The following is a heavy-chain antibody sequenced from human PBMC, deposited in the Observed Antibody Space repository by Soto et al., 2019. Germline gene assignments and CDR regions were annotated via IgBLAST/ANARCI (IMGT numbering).Heavy chain of an antibody. CDR1: GDYIHVGGYY. V-gene: IGHV4-30-4*01. CDR2: IYYTGKT. J-gene: IGHJ5*02. Sequence: QVQLQESGPGLVKPSQTLSLTCSVSGDYIHVGGYYWTWIRQRPGKGLEWMGYIYYTGKTYYNPSLDSRLIMSVDRSKNQFSLRLTSVTAADTAVYFCGRDLTSNANCIDPWGQGTLVTVSS. D-gene: IGHD2-2*01. CDR3: GRDLTSNANCIDP.